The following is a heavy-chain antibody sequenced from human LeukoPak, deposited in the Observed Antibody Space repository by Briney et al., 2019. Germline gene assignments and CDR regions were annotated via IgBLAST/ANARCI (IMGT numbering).Heavy chain of an antibody. CDR2: LNQDGGEK. CDR1: GFTFSSYW. V-gene: IGHV3-7*01. D-gene: IGHD1-26*01. Sequence: GGSLRLSCAASGFTFSSYWMSWVRQAPGKGLEWVANLNQDGGEKYYLDSVKGRFTISRDNATNSLYLQINSLRAEDTAVYYCASRVWVGTTFHYYYYMDVWGKGTTVTVSS. CDR3: ASRVWVGTTFHYYYYMDV. J-gene: IGHJ6*03.